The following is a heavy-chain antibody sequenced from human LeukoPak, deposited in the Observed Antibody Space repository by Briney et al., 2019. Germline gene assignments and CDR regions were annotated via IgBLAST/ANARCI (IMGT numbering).Heavy chain of an antibody. CDR3: AANSADYNTLGSSYKV. V-gene: IGHV4-39*01. CDR2: ISYSGTT. D-gene: IGHD3-10*01. Sequence: SETLSLTCTVSSASVSSSPYFWGWIRQSPGKGLEWIGSISYSGTTYYDPSLKSRVTISVDTSKNQFSLKLNSVTAADTAVFYCAANSADYNTLGSSYKVWGQGTLVTVSS. CDR1: SASVSSSPYF. J-gene: IGHJ4*02.